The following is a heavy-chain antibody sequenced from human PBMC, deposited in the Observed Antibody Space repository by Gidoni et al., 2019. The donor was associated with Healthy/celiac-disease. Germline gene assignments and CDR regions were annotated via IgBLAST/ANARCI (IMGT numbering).Heavy chain of an antibody. CDR2: ISGSGGST. D-gene: IGHD6-13*01. CDR1: GSTFTTHP. J-gene: IGHJ4*02. CDR3: AKDPRIAAAGTPYYFDY. Sequence: EVQLLESGGGLVQPRGSLRLSCAPSGSTFTTHPMSWVRQAPGKGLEWVSAISGSGGSTYYADSVKGRFTISRDNSKNTLYLQMNSLRAEDTAVYYCAKDPRIAAAGTPYYFDYWGQGTLVTVSS. V-gene: IGHV3-23*01.